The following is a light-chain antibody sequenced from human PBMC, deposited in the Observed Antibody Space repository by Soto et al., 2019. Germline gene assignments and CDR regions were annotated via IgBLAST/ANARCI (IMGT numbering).Light chain of an antibody. CDR2: DAS. Sequence: DIQMTQSPSTLTASVGDRVTISCRASQTISNWLAWYQQKPGKAPKLLIYDASSLESGVPSRFSGRRSGTEFTLTIAGLQPEDFATYYCQQYESYSPLTFGGGTKVDIK. CDR3: QQYESYSPLT. V-gene: IGKV1-5*01. CDR1: QTISNW. J-gene: IGKJ4*01.